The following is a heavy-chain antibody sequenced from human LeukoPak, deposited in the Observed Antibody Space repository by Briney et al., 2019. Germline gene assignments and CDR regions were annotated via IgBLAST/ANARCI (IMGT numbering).Heavy chain of an antibody. D-gene: IGHD5-18*01. CDR3: ARGGGYSYGLPYNWFDP. CDR2: IYNSGST. Sequence: PSETLSLTCTVSGGSISSYYWSWIRQPPGKGLECIGYIYNSGSTNYNPSLKSRVSISVDTSKNQFSLKLSSVTAADTAVYYCARGGGYSYGLPYNWFDPWGQGTLVTVSS. J-gene: IGHJ5*02. CDR1: GGSISSYY. V-gene: IGHV4-59*08.